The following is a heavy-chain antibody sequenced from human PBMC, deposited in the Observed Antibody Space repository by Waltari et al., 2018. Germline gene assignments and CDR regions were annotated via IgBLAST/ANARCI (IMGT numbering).Heavy chain of an antibody. V-gene: IGHV1-69*05. CDR2: MIPIFGTA. CDR1: GGTFSSYA. D-gene: IGHD1-26*01. Sequence: QVQLVQSGAEVKKPGSSVKVSCKASGGTFSSYAISWVRQAPGQGLEWMGGMIPIFGTANYAQKFQGRVTITTDESTSTAYMELSSLRSEDTAVYYCASFVGATDPDAFDIWGQGTMVTVSS. CDR3: ASFVGATDPDAFDI. J-gene: IGHJ3*02.